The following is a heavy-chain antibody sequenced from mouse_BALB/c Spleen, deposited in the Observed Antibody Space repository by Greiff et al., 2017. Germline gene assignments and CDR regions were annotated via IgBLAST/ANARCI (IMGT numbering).Heavy chain of an antibody. J-gene: IGHJ2*01. CDR1: GFTFSSFG. Sequence: EVMLVESGGGLVQPGGSRKLSCAASGFTFSSFGMHWVRQAPEKGLEWVAYISSGSSTIYYADTVKGRFTISRDNPKNTLFLQMTSLRSEDTAMYYCARGLGSPFDYWGQGTTLTVSS. V-gene: IGHV5-17*02. CDR3: ARGLGSPFDY. CDR2: ISSGSSTI.